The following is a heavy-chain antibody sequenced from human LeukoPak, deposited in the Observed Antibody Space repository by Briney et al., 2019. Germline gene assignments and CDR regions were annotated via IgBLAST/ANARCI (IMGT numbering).Heavy chain of an antibody. J-gene: IGHJ4*02. Sequence: GGSLRLSCAASGLTFSSYEMNWVRQAPGKGLEWVSYIGNSGSPIYYADSWKGRFTISRDNAKNSLYLQMNSLRAEDTAVYYCARDPEYSYDYYFDYWGQGTLVTVSS. V-gene: IGHV3-48*03. CDR3: ARDPEYSYDYYFDY. CDR1: GLTFSSYE. D-gene: IGHD5-18*01. CDR2: IGNSGSPI.